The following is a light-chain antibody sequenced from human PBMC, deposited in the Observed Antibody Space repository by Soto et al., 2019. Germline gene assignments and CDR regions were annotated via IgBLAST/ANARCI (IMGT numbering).Light chain of an antibody. CDR3: SSYTTVPSPQWV. V-gene: IGLV2-14*02. J-gene: IGLJ3*02. Sequence: QSALTQPASVSGSPGQSITISCTGTSSDVGSHNFVSWYQQRPGKAPKLMIFEVTKRPSGVSSRFSASKSGNTASLTISGLQAEDEAHYYCSSYTTVPSPQWVFAGGTQLTVL. CDR1: SSDVGSHNF. CDR2: EVT.